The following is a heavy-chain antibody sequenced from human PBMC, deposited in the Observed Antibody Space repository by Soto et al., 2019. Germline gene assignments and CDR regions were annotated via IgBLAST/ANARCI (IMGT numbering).Heavy chain of an antibody. Sequence: QVQLVQSGTEMKKSGASVKLSCETSGYTFSHYCIHWVRQAPGQGLEWMGLINPAGGNVTYAQKFEGRVTMTRDTSTSTVYMELSSLSSEDTATYFCARDFIVLILTSKGAPMSDYYYYGLDVWGQGTAVIVS. CDR2: INPAGGNV. CDR1: GYTFSHYC. J-gene: IGHJ6*02. D-gene: IGHD2-15*01. V-gene: IGHV1-46*01. CDR3: ARDFIVLILTSKGAPMSDYYYYGLDV.